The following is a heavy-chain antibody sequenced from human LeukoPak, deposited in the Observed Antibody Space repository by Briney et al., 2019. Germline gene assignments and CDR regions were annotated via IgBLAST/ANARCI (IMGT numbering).Heavy chain of an antibody. CDR2: ISAYNDNT. CDR1: GYTFTSYG. J-gene: IGHJ4*02. CDR3: ATELEGLANGEEVDY. D-gene: IGHD4-17*01. Sequence: GPVKVSCKASGYTFTSYGIGWVRQAPGQGLEWMGWISAYNDNTNYAQKLQGRVTMTTDTSTSTAYMELRSLRSDDTAVYYCATELEGLANGEEVDYWGQGTLVTVSS. V-gene: IGHV1-18*01.